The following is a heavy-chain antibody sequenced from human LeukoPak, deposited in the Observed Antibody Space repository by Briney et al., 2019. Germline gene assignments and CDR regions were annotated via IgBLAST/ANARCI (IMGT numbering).Heavy chain of an antibody. CDR1: GGSISSGGYY. CDR2: IYYSGST. J-gene: IGHJ6*02. V-gene: IGHV4-61*08. CDR3: ARQSYTAYYYYGMDV. Sequence: SETLSLTCTVSGGSISSGGYYWRWIRQPPGKGLEWIANIYYSGSTNYNHSLKSRVTISVDTSKNQFSLRLSSVTAADTAVYYCARQSYTAYYYYGMDVWGQGTTVTVSS. D-gene: IGHD3-10*01.